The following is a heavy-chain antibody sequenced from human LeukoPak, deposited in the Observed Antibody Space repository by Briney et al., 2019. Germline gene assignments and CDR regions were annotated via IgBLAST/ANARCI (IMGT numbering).Heavy chain of an antibody. J-gene: IGHJ4*02. CDR1: GYTFTGYY. CDR2: SRPNSGGT. D-gene: IGHD6-25*01. V-gene: IGHV1-2*02. Sequence: GASVKVSCKASGYTFTGYYIHWLRQAPGQGLEWMGWSRPNSGGTNYAQKFQGRVTMTRDTSISTAYMELSSLRSDDTSVFYCAGSIAATGHMPHDYWGQGTLVTVSS. CDR3: AGSIAATGHMPHDY.